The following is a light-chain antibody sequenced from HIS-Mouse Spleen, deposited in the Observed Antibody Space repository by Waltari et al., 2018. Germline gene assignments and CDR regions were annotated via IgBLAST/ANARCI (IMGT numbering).Light chain of an antibody. Sequence: QSVLTQPPSASGTPGQRVTISCSGSSSNIGSNYVSWYQQLPGTAPKLLTFRNNQRPSGVPDRFSGSKSGTSASLAISGLRSEDEADYYCAAWDDSLSCPVFGGGTKLTVL. J-gene: IGLJ3*02. CDR2: RNN. V-gene: IGLV1-47*01. CDR3: AAWDDSLSCPV. CDR1: SSNIGSNY.